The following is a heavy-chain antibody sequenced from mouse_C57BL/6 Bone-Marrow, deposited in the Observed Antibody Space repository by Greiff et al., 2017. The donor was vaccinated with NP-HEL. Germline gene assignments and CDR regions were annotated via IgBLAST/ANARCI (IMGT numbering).Heavy chain of an antibody. V-gene: IGHV1-4*01. CDR3: ARQRGKGWFAY. D-gene: IGHD2-1*01. CDR2: INPSSGYT. Sequence: QVQLQQSGAELARPGASVKMSCKASGYTFTSYTMHWVKQRPGQGPEWIGYINPSSGYTKYNQKFKDKATLTADKSSSTAYMQLSSLTSEDSAVYYCARQRGKGWFAYWGQGTLVTVSA. CDR1: GYTFTSYT. J-gene: IGHJ3*01.